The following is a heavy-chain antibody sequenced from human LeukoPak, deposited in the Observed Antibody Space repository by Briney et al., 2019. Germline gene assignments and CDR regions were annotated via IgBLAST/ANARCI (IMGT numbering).Heavy chain of an antibody. Sequence: GASVKVSCKASGYTFTSYGISWVRQAPGQGLEWMGWISAYNGNTNYAQKFQGRVTITADKSTSTAYMELSSLRSEDTAVYYCARDSLGSGSEYYGMDVWGQGTTVTVSS. CDR2: ISAYNGNT. J-gene: IGHJ6*02. V-gene: IGHV1-18*01. D-gene: IGHD3-10*01. CDR1: GYTFTSYG. CDR3: ARDSLGSGSEYYGMDV.